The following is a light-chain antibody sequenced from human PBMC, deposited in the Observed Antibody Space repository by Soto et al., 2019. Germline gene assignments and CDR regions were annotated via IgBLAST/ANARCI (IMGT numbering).Light chain of an antibody. J-gene: IGKJ1*01. CDR1: QSVSSY. Sequence: EIVLTQSPATLSLSPGERATLSRRASQSVSSYLAWYQQKPGQAPRLLIYDASNRATGIPARFSGSGSRTDFTLTISSLEPEDFAVYYCQQYTDWPLTFGQGTKVDIK. CDR2: DAS. V-gene: IGKV3-11*01. CDR3: QQYTDWPLT.